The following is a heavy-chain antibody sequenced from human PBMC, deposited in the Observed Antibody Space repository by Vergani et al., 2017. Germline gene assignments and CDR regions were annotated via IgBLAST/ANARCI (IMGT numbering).Heavy chain of an antibody. Sequence: QVQLQQWGAGLVKPSETLSLTCTVSGGSISSYYWSWIRQPPGKGLEWIGYIYYSGSTNYNPSLKSRVTISVDTSKNQFSLKLSSVTAADTAVYYCAKLDLPLWFGDGIDYWGQGTLVTVSS. CDR2: IYYSGST. D-gene: IGHD3-10*01. J-gene: IGHJ4*02. CDR3: AKLDLPLWFGDGIDY. V-gene: IGHV4-59*01. CDR1: GGSISSYY.